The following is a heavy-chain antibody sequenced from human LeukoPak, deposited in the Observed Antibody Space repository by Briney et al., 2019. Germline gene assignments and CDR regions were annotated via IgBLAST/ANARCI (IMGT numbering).Heavy chain of an antibody. Sequence: GGSLRLSCAASGFTFSSYIMNWVRQAPGKGLEWVSGINWNGGSTGYADSVKGRFTISRDNAKNSLYLQMNSLRAEDTALYYCARALVGATINANYYYYMDVWGKGTTVTVSS. CDR2: INWNGGST. CDR1: GFTFSSYI. V-gene: IGHV3-20*04. CDR3: ARALVGATINANYYYYMDV. J-gene: IGHJ6*03. D-gene: IGHD1-26*01.